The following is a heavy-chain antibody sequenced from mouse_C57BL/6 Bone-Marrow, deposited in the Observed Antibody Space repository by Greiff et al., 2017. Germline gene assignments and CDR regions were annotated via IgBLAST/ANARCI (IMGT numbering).Heavy chain of an antibody. CDR1: GFTFSSYG. D-gene: IGHD2-2*01. J-gene: IGHJ1*03. CDR2: ISSGGSYT. V-gene: IGHV5-6*02. CDR3: ARRGAPRLLWVRYWYFDV. Sequence: DVKLVESGGDLVKPGGSLKLSCAASGFTFSSYGMSWVRQTPDKRLEWVATISSGGSYTYYPDSVKGRFTISRDNAKNTLYLQMSSLKSEDTAMYYCARRGAPRLLWVRYWYFDVWGTGTTVTVSS.